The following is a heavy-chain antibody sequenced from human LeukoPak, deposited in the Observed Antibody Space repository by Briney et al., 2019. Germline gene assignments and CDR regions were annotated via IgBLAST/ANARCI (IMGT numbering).Heavy chain of an antibody. V-gene: IGHV3-7*01. CDR2: IKQDGSEK. CDR3: ARDIAAWIDAFDI. Sequence: GGSLRLSCAASGFTFSSYAMSWVRQAPGKGLEWVANIKQDGSEKYYVDSVKGRFTISRDNAKNSLYLQMNSLRAEDTAVYYCARDIAAWIDAFDIWGQGTMVTVSS. J-gene: IGHJ3*02. CDR1: GFTFSSYA. D-gene: IGHD6-13*01.